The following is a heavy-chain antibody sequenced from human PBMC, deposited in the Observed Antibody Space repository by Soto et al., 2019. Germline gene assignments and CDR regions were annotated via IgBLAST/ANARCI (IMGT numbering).Heavy chain of an antibody. CDR2: MYSSGST. CDR3: ARNGYTYGMDV. V-gene: IGHV4-31*03. Sequence: SETLSLTCTVSGGSISSGGFFWSWVRQLPGKGLQWIGVMYSSGSTQYNPSLRSRVSISADSSLNQVYLQLTSVTDADAAVYYCARNGYTYGMDVWGQGTTGTVSS. CDR1: GGSISSGGFF. D-gene: IGHD5-12*01. J-gene: IGHJ6*02.